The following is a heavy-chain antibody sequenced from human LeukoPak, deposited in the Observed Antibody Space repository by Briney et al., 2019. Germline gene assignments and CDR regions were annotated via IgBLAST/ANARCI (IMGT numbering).Heavy chain of an antibody. CDR2: IKTKTDGETT. V-gene: IGHV3-15*01. CDR3: IRVNDYGAYYDY. Sequence: PGGSLRLSCAASGFTFSNAWMSWARQAPGKGLEWLGRIKTKTDGETTDYAAPVKGRFSISRDDSKNTLYMQMNSLKTEDTAVYFCIRVNDYGAYYDYWGQGTLVTVSS. CDR1: GFTFSNAW. D-gene: IGHD4-17*01. J-gene: IGHJ4*02.